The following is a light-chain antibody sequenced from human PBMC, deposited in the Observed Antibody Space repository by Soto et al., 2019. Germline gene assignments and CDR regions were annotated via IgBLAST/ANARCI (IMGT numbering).Light chain of an antibody. Sequence: EIVLTQSPAILSMSPGERATLSCRASQNVSSYFAWYQQKPGQAPRLLIYDASNRATGVPAGFSGSGSGTDFTLTISSLEPEDFAVYYCQQRRYWPVTFGQGTKVDIK. CDR3: QQRRYWPVT. J-gene: IGKJ1*01. V-gene: IGKV3-11*01. CDR1: QNVSSY. CDR2: DAS.